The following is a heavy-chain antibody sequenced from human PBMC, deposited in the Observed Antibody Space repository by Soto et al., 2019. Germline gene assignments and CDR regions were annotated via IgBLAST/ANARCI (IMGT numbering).Heavy chain of an antibody. J-gene: IGHJ3*02. V-gene: IGHV3-53*04. CDR2: IHSVGST. CDR3: ARDGPGSGYAFDI. D-gene: IGHD3-22*01. Sequence: EVQLVESGGGLVQPGGSLRLSCAASGFTVSGNYMSWVRQAPGKGLEWVSDIHSVGSTYYADSVKGRFTISRHNSKNTLYLQMNSLRTEDTALYYCARDGPGSGYAFDIWGHGTMVTVSS. CDR1: GFTVSGNY.